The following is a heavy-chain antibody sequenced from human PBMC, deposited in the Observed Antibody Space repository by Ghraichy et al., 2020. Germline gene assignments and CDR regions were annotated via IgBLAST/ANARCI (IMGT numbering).Heavy chain of an antibody. CDR2: FTYSSSYI. J-gene: IGHJ3*02. CDR3: FLMGSTSSSHAFVI. Sequence: GESLTISCAASGFTFSDYTMNWVRQAPGKGLEWVSSFTYSSSYIYYADSVKGRFTISRDKAKKYLYLPMSNLRPEDPAVYSCFLMGSTSSSHAFVILGPG. V-gene: IGHV3-21*01. D-gene: IGHD6-13*01. CDR1: GFTFSDYT.